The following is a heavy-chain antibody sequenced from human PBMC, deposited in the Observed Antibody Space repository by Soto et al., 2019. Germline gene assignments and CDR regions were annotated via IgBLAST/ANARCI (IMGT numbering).Heavy chain of an antibody. CDR1: GFSLSTYS. CDR3: ARDLTTATGAFDY. CDR2: ISSSSNNI. D-gene: IGHD6-13*01. V-gene: IGHV3-21*01. Sequence: EVQLVESGGGLVKPGGSLRLSCAASGFSLSTYSMNWVRQAPGKGLEWVSSISSSSNNIYYADSVKGRFTISRDNAKNSLFLQVNSLRDEDTAVYFCARDLTTATGAFDYWGQGTLVTVSS. J-gene: IGHJ4*02.